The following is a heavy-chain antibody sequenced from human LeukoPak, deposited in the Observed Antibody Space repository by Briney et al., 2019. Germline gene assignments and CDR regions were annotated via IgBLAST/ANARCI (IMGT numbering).Heavy chain of an antibody. Sequence: SQTLSLTCTVSGGSISSGGYYWSWIRQPPGKGLEWIGYIYHSGSTYYNPSLKSRVTISVDRSKNQFSLKLSSVTAVDTAVYYCASLAVVVVPAALGAFDIWGQGTMVTVSS. V-gene: IGHV4-30-2*01. D-gene: IGHD2-2*01. CDR1: GGSISSGGYY. CDR2: IYHSGST. J-gene: IGHJ3*02. CDR3: ASLAVVVVPAALGAFDI.